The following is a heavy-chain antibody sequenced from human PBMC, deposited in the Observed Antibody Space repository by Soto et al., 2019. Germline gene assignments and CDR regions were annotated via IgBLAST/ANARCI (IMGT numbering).Heavy chain of an antibody. D-gene: IGHD3-10*01. CDR1: GFTFSSYA. CDR3: ARDRQFSHPRGGMDV. V-gene: IGHV3-23*01. J-gene: IGHJ6*02. Sequence: EVQLLESGGGLVRPGGSLRLSCAASGFTFSSYAMNWVRQAPGKGLEWVSAISGTGYNTYYADSLKGRFTISRDNSKNTLSLQMNSLRAEDTAVHYCARDRQFSHPRGGMDVWGQGTTVTVSS. CDR2: ISGTGYNT.